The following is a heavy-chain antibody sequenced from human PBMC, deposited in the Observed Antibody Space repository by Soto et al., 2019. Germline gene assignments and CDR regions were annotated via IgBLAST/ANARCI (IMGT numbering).Heavy chain of an antibody. D-gene: IGHD6-13*01. CDR3: ARADSSSSGGIAAAGGFDY. CDR1: GGSFSGYY. J-gene: IGHJ4*02. Sequence: QVQLQQWGAGLLKPSETLSLTCAVYGGSFSGYYWSWIRQPPGKGLEWTGEISHSGSTNYNPSLKSRVTISVDTSRNQFTLKLSSVNAADTAVYYCARADSSSSGGIAAAGGFDYWGQGTLVTVSS. V-gene: IGHV4-34*01. CDR2: ISHSGST.